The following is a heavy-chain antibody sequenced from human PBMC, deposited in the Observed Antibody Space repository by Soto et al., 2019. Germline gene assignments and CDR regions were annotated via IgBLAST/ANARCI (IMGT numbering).Heavy chain of an antibody. CDR1: GGSISSSSYY. V-gene: IGHV4-61*05. D-gene: IGHD3-22*01. CDR2: IYYSGST. J-gene: IGHJ5*02. Sequence: SETLSLTCTVSGGSISSSSYYWGWIRQPPGKGLEWIGYIYYSGSTNYNPSLKSRVTISVDKSKNQFSLKLSSVTAADTAVYYCARAVRRVVVISGWFDPWGQGTLVTVSS. CDR3: ARAVRRVVVISGWFDP.